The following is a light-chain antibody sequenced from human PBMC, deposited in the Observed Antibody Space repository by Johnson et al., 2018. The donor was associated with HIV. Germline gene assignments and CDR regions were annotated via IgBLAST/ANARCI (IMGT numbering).Light chain of an antibody. CDR3: GTWDSSLSAYV. Sequence: QSVLTQPPSVSAAPGQKVTISCSGSSSNIGNNYVSWYQQLPGTAPKLLIYENNKRPSGIPDRFSGSKSGTSATLGTTGLQPGDEADYYCGTWDSSLSAYVFGTGTKVTVL. CDR2: ENN. V-gene: IGLV1-51*02. CDR1: SSNIGNNY. J-gene: IGLJ1*01.